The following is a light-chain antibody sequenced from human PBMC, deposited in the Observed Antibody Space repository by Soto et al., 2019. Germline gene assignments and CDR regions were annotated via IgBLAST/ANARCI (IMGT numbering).Light chain of an antibody. CDR1: QGISNY. Sequence: DIQMTQSPSSLSASVGDRVTITCRASQGISNYLAWFQQKPRKAPQSLIYAASTLKSGVPSRFSGTASGTDLTLTISSLQPEDSATYYCQESITTQYTFGQGTKVEIK. J-gene: IGKJ2*01. CDR3: QESITTQYT. CDR2: AAS. V-gene: IGKV1-16*01.